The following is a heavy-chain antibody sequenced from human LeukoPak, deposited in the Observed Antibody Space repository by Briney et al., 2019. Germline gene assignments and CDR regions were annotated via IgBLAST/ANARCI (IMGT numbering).Heavy chain of an antibody. CDR3: ARASDDFGDYGFDY. V-gene: IGHV4-4*07. CDR2: IYTSGST. J-gene: IGHJ4*02. Sequence: SETLSLTCTVSGGSISTYYWNWIRQPAGKGLEWIGRIYTSGSTNYNPSLKSRLTMSLDTSKNQLSLRLSSVTAADTAVYYCARASDDFGDYGFDYWGQGTLVTVSS. CDR1: GGSISTYY. D-gene: IGHD4-17*01.